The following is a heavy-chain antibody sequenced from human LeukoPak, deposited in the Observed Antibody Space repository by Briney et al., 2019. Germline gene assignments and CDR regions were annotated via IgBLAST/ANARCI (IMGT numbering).Heavy chain of an antibody. D-gene: IGHD3-3*01. CDR3: AREGDFWSGYPY. Sequence: PGGSLRLSCAASGFTFSSDSMNWVRQAPGKGLEWVSSISSSSSYIYYADSVKGRFTISRHNAKNSLYLQMNSLRAEDTAVYYCAREGDFWSGYPYWGQGTLVTVSS. J-gene: IGHJ4*02. V-gene: IGHV3-21*01. CDR2: ISSSSSYI. CDR1: GFTFSSDS.